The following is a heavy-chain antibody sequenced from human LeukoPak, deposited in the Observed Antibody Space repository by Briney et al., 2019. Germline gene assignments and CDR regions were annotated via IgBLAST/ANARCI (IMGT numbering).Heavy chain of an antibody. CDR2: IYYSGST. Sequence: SETLSLTCTVSGGSISSYYWSWIRQPPGKGLEWIGYIYYSGSTYYNPSLKSRVTISVDTSKNQFSLKLSSVTAADTAVYYCARGSSGGSCFDYWGQGTLVTVSS. J-gene: IGHJ4*02. CDR1: GGSISSYY. D-gene: IGHD2-15*01. CDR3: ARGSSGGSCFDY. V-gene: IGHV4-59*12.